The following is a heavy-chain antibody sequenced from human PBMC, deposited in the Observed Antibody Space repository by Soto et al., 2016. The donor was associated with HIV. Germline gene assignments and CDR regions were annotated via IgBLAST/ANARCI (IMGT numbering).Heavy chain of an antibody. CDR2: IDTYNRNT. J-gene: IGHJ4*02. CDR3: ARTYDSSSYNRRFYFDY. D-gene: IGHD3-22*01. V-gene: IGHV1-18*01. CDR1: GYTFNSYA. Sequence: QVQLVQSGAEVKEPGASLRISCKASGYTFNSYAISWVRQAPGQGLEWMGTIDTYNRNTNYPQKLQGRVTMTTDTSTNTVYLDLLSLTSDDTAVYYCARTYDSSSYNRRFYFDYWGQGTLVTVSS.